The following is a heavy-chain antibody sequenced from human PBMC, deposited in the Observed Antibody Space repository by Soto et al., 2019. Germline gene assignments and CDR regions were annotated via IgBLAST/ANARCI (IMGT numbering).Heavy chain of an antibody. D-gene: IGHD1-26*01. J-gene: IGHJ5*02. Sequence: GGSLRLSCAASGFTFSSNAMSWVRQAPGKGLEWVSVITNTGGDTLYADSVKGRFTISRDNSKNTLYLQMNSLRAEDTAIYYCAGASGESYQGSRVFCSWGQGTRGTVAS. CDR2: ITNTGGDT. CDR1: GFTFSSNA. CDR3: AGASGESYQGSRVFCS. V-gene: IGHV3-23*01.